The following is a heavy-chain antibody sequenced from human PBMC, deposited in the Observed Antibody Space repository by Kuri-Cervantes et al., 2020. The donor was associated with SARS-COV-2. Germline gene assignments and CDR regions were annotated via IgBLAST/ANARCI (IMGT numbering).Heavy chain of an antibody. J-gene: IGHJ1*01. Sequence: SQTPSLTCAVSGGSIRDGDVFWTWIRHHPGKGLACIGYIFYTGTTYYNPSLESRVAVSLDMSTNHFSLELTSMTAADTATYYCVAARYFDYVLYLDDWGPGTLVTVSS. V-gene: IGHV4-31*02. CDR2: IFYTGTT. D-gene: IGHD3-16*01. CDR1: GGSIRDGDVF. CDR3: VAARYFDYVLYLDD.